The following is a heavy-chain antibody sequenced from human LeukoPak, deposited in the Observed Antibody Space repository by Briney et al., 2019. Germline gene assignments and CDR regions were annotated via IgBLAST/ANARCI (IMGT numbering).Heavy chain of an antibody. V-gene: IGHV1-69*05. CDR1: GGTFSSYA. Sequence: SVKVSCKASGGTFSSYAISWVRQAPGQGLEWMGGIIPIFGTANYAQKFQGRVTVTTDESTSTAYMELSSLRSEDTAVYYCARNEGYYYDSSGYYNYWGQGTLVTVSS. D-gene: IGHD3-22*01. J-gene: IGHJ4*02. CDR2: IIPIFGTA. CDR3: ARNEGYYYDSSGYYNY.